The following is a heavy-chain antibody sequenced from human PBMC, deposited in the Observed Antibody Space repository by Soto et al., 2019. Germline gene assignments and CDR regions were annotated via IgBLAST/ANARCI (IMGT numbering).Heavy chain of an antibody. Sequence: SETLSLTCAVSGGSISSSNWWSWVRQPPGKGLEWIGEIYHSGSTNYNPSLKSRVTISVDKSKNQFSLKLSSVTAADTAVYYCARWFPHTAMARDAFDIWGQGTIVTVSS. V-gene: IGHV4-4*02. CDR3: ARWFPHTAMARDAFDI. D-gene: IGHD5-18*01. CDR2: IYHSGST. CDR1: GGSISSSNW. J-gene: IGHJ3*02.